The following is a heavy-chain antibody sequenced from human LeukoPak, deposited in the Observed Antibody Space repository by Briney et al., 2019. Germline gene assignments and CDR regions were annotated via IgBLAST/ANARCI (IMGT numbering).Heavy chain of an antibody. J-gene: IGHJ4*02. Sequence: AGGSLRLSCAASGFTFSSYAMHWVRQAAGKGLEWVGVISYDGSNKYYADSVKGRFTISRDNSKNTLYLQMNSLRAEDTAVYYCARAATQVFDYWGQGTLVTVSS. V-gene: IGHV3-30*04. CDR2: ISYDGSNK. CDR3: ARAATQVFDY. CDR1: GFTFSSYA.